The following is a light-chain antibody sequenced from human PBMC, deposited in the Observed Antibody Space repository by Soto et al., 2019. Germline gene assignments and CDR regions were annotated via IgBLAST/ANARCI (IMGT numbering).Light chain of an antibody. J-gene: IGKJ2*01. V-gene: IGKV3-20*01. CDR1: QSVSSSY. CDR2: GAS. CDR3: QQYGSSPYT. Sequence: EIVLTQSPGTLSLSPGARATLSCRASQSVSSSYLAWYQQKPGQAPRLLIYGASSRATGIPDRFSGSGSGRDCTRTISRLEPEDFAVYYCQQYGSSPYTFGQGTKLEIK.